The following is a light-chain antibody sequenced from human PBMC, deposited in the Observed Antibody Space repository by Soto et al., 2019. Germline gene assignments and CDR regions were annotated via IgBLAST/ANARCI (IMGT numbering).Light chain of an antibody. CDR2: GAS. V-gene: IGKV3-15*01. J-gene: IGKJ1*01. CDR1: QSVSSN. Sequence: EIVMTHSPSTLSVSPGERATISCRASQSVSSNLAWYQQKPGQAPRLLIYGASTRATAIPARFSGSGSGTEFTLTISSLQSEDFAVYYCKQYNNWPVTFGQGTKVDIK. CDR3: KQYNNWPVT.